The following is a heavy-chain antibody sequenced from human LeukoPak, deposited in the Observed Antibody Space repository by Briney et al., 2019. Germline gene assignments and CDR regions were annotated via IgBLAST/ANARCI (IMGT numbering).Heavy chain of an antibody. Sequence: ASVKVSCKASGYTFTGYYMHWVRQAPGQGLEWMGWINPNSGGTNYAQKFQGRVTMTRDTSISTAYMELSRLRSDDTAVYYCAREAVTGYSSSWFDYWGQGTLVTVSS. V-gene: IGHV1-2*02. CDR3: AREAVTGYSSSWFDY. CDR1: GYTFTGYY. D-gene: IGHD6-13*01. CDR2: INPNSGGT. J-gene: IGHJ4*02.